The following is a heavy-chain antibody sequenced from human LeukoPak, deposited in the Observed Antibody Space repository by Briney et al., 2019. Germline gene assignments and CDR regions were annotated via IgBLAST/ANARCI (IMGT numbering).Heavy chain of an antibody. CDR3: ARYSSSGDWFDP. J-gene: IGHJ5*02. CDR1: GFTFSSYA. D-gene: IGHD6-19*01. Sequence: GSLRLSCAASGFTFSSYAMSWIRQPPGKGLEWIGEINHSGSTNYNPSLKSRVTISVDTSKNQFSLRLNSVTAADTAVYYCARYSSSGDWFDPWDQGVLVTVSS. CDR2: INHSGST. V-gene: IGHV4-34*01.